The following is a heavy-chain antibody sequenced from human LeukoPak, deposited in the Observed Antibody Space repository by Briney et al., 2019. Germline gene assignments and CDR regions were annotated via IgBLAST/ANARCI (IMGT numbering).Heavy chain of an antibody. J-gene: IGHJ4*02. CDR2: VYTGGRT. Sequence: GGSLRLSCATSGFTIGKSDMAWVRQAPGKGLEWVSIVYTGGRTFHADSVKGRFTMSRDQSKNTVGLQMNSLRSEDTALYYCARGSMPGTGLPFDYWGQGSQVSVSS. CDR3: ARGSMPGTGLPFDY. D-gene: IGHD3-9*01. CDR1: GFTIGKSD. V-gene: IGHV3-53*05.